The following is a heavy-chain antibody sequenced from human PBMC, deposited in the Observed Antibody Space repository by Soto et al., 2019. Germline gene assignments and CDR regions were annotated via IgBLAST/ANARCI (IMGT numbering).Heavy chain of an antibody. Sequence: QVQLQQWGAGLLKPSETLSLTCAVYGGSFSGYYWSWIRQPPGKGLEWIGEINHSGSTNYNPSLKSRITISVDTSKNQFSLKLSSVTAADTAVYYCAREKGITMVRGETTRGWFDPWGQGTLVTVS. V-gene: IGHV4-34*01. J-gene: IGHJ5*02. CDR2: INHSGST. D-gene: IGHD3-10*01. CDR3: AREKGITMVRGETTRGWFDP. CDR1: GGSFSGYY.